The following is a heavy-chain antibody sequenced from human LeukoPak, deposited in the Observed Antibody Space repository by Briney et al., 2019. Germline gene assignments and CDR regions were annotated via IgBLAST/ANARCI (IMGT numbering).Heavy chain of an antibody. CDR1: GFTFSEYY. CDR3: ARPRYYGSSGYYFDI. V-gene: IGHV3-11*03. J-gene: IGHJ3*02. Sequence: GGSLRLSCAASGFTFSEYYMSWIRQAPGKGLEWVSYISSSNNFRNYADSVKGRFTISRDNVKNSLYLQMNSLRAEDTAVYYCARPRYYGSSGYYFDIWGQGTMVTVSS. D-gene: IGHD3-22*01. CDR2: ISSSNNFR.